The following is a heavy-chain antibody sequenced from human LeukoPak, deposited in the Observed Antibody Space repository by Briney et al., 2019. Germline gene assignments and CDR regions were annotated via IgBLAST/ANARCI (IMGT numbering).Heavy chain of an antibody. D-gene: IGHD2-2*01. CDR2: TKSKTDGGTT. Sequence: PGGSLRLSCAASGFTFSNAWMSWVRQAPGKGLEWVGRTKSKTDGGTTDYAAPVKGRFTISRDDPKNTLYLQMNSLKTEDTAVYYCTTDFVVVPAARDYWGQGTLVTVSS. J-gene: IGHJ4*02. V-gene: IGHV3-15*01. CDR3: TTDFVVVPAARDY. CDR1: GFTFSNAW.